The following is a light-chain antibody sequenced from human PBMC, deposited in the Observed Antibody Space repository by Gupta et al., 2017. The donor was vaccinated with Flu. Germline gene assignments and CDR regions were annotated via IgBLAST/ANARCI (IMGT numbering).Light chain of an antibody. CDR2: AAS. J-gene: IGKJ3*01. V-gene: IGKV1-39*01. CDR3: QPRYRTIWAI. Sequence: EIPLTQSPSSLSASVGDRVTITCRASQSISSYLNWYQQKPGKAPKLLIYAASSLQSGVPSRVRCSGSGTECTLTISSLKPEDCATDACQPRYRTIWAIFGPGTTLEIK. CDR1: QSISSY.